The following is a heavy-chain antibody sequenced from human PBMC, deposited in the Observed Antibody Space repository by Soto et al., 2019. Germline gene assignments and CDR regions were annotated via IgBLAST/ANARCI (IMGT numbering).Heavy chain of an antibody. J-gene: IGHJ4*02. D-gene: IGHD3-10*01. CDR2: ITPDGGTT. CDR1: GFTFSSYW. Sequence: EVQLVESGGNLVQPGGSLRLSCAASGFTFSSYWIHWVRQPPGRGLLWVSRITPDGGTTNYATSVKGRFTISRDNAKNTLYLQMNSLRAEDTAVYYCARGASGNYYLDYWGQGALVTISS. CDR3: ARGASGNYYLDY. V-gene: IGHV3-74*01.